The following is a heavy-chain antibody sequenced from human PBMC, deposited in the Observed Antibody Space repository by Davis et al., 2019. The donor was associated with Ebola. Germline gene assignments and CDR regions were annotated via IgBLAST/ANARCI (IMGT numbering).Heavy chain of an antibody. CDR3: ARDPGQMDV. V-gene: IGHV3-21*06. J-gene: IGHJ6*02. Sequence: GGSLRLSCAASGFSFSSCSMNWVRQAPGKGLEWVSSISSSSTSRYYVDSVKGRFTISRDNAKNSLYLQMNSLRVEDTAVYYCARDPGQMDVWGQGTTVTVSS. CDR1: GFSFSSCS. CDR2: ISSSSTSR.